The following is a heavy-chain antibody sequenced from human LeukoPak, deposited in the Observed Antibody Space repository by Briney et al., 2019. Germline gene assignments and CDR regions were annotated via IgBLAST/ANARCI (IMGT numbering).Heavy chain of an antibody. Sequence: SETLSLTCTVSGGSISSYYWSWIRQPPGKGLEWIGYIYYSGSTNYNLSLKSRVTISVDTSKNQFSLKLSSVTAADTAVYYCARVQGYYYYYMDVWGKGTTVTVSS. CDR2: IYYSGST. V-gene: IGHV4-59*01. CDR1: GGSISSYY. CDR3: ARVQGYYYYYMDV. J-gene: IGHJ6*03.